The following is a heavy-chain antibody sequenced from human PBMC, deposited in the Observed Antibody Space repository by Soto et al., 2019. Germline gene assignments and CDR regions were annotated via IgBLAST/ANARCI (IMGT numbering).Heavy chain of an antibody. CDR1: GFTFSNYG. D-gene: IGHD2-8*01. V-gene: IGHV1-18*01. J-gene: IGHJ6*02. CDR2: VSANNGHT. Sequence: ASVKVSCKASGFTFSNYGLNWVRQAPGQGLEWMGWVSANNGHTNYAQNLQGRVSMTTDTSTSTAYMELRGLTFDDTAVYYCATDIESVTAKHFFYYYAMNVWRQGPTVTVSS. CDR3: ATDIESVTAKHFFYYYAMNV.